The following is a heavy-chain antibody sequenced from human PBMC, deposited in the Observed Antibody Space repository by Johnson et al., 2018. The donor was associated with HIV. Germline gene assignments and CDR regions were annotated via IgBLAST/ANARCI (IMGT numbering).Heavy chain of an antibody. CDR3: AKETPSSGGTFDI. CDR2: IRYDGSNK. Sequence: QVQLVESGGGVVQPGGSLRLSCAASGFTFSSYGMHWVRQAPGKGLEWVAFIRYDGSNKYYADSVKGRFTISRDNSKNTLYLQMNSLRAEDTAVYYCAKETPSSGGTFDIWGQGTVVTVSS. V-gene: IGHV3-30*02. CDR1: GFTFSSYG. J-gene: IGHJ3*02. D-gene: IGHD6-25*01.